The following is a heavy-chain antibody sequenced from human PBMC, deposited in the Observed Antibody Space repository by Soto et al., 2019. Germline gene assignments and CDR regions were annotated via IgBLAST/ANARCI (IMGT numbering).Heavy chain of an antibody. D-gene: IGHD6-19*01. CDR3: ARDDDASGWPRGLYYYYGMDV. CDR1: GFTFSSYS. Sequence: PGGSLRLSCAASGFTFSSYSMNWVRQAPGKGLEWVSYISSSSSTIYYADSVKGRFTISRDNAKNPLYLQMNSLRDEDTAVYYCARDDDASGWPRGLYYYYGMDVWGQGTTVTVSS. CDR2: ISSSSSTI. J-gene: IGHJ6*02. V-gene: IGHV3-48*02.